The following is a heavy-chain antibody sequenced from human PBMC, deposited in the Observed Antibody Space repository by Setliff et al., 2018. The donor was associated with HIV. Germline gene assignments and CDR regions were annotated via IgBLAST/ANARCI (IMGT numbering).Heavy chain of an antibody. CDR2: IYYSGRV. D-gene: IGHD2-15*01. Sequence: PSETLSLTCTVSGGSITPYYWGWIRQSPGKGLEWIGYIYYSGRVNYNPSLKSRLTISVDTSKKQLSLKLSSVTAADTAVYYCARDCSAGSCYSLGAFDIWGQGAMVTVSS. CDR1: GGSITPYY. J-gene: IGHJ3*02. CDR3: ARDCSAGSCYSLGAFDI. V-gene: IGHV4-59*01.